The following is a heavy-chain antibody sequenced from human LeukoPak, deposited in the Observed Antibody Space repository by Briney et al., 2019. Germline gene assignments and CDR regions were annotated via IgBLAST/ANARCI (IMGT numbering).Heavy chain of an antibody. J-gene: IGHJ4*02. V-gene: IGHV3-30*03. D-gene: IGHD1-1*01. CDR2: ISYDGSNK. CDR1: GFTFSSYG. Sequence: HPGRSLRLSCAASGFTFSSYGMHWVRQAPGKGLEWVAVISYDGSNKYYADSVKGRFTISRDNSKNTLYLQMNSLRAEDTAVYYCARNDRWAQYYFDSWGQGTLVTVSS. CDR3: ARNDRWAQYYFDS.